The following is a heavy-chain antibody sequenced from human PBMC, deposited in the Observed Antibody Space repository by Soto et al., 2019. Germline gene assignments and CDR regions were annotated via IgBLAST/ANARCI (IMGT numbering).Heavy chain of an antibody. CDR1: RDTFTSYY. J-gene: IGHJ5*02. CDR2: INPHGGST. V-gene: IGHV1-46*01. CDR3: ARSSGGNFGIIIEGTNWFAP. D-gene: IGHD1-26*01. Sequence: RASVKVSCKAPRDTFTSYYINWVRQAPGQVLEWMGVINPHGGSTAYAQKFKGRVTLTRDTSASTVYMEVSSLTSEDTAMYYCARSSGGNFGIIIEGTNWFAPWGQGTLVTVSS.